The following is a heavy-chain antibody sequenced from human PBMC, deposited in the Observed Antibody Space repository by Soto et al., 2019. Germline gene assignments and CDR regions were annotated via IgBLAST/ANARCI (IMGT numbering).Heavy chain of an antibody. Sequence: QVQLVQSGAEVKKPGSSVKVSCKASGGTFSSYAISWVRQAPGQGLEWMGGIIHIFGTANYAQKFQGRVTISADESTSTAYMELSSLRSEDTAVYYCARDRNYYDSSGYYSMDYWGQGTLVTVSS. CDR3: ARDRNYYDSSGYYSMDY. CDR2: IIHIFGTA. D-gene: IGHD3-22*01. V-gene: IGHV1-69*01. CDR1: GGTFSSYA. J-gene: IGHJ4*02.